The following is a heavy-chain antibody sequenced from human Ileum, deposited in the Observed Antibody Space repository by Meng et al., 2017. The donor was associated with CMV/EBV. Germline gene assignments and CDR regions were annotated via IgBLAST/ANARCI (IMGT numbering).Heavy chain of an antibody. V-gene: IGHV4-39*07. J-gene: IGHJ6*02. CDR1: GGSIRSSSHY. Sequence: SETLSLTCTVSGGSIRSSSHYWGWIRQPPGKGLEWIGIIFYSGSSYYNPSLKSRVTISVDTSKNQFSLKLSSVTAADTAVYYCARDLHCSGGSCYQPAFGMDVWGQGTTVTVSS. D-gene: IGHD2-15*01. CDR3: ARDLHCSGGSCYQPAFGMDV. CDR2: IFYSGSS.